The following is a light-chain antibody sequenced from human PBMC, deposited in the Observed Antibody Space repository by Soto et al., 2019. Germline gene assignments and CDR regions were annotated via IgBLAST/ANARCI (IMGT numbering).Light chain of an antibody. Sequence: DNQMTQTPSSVSASVGDRVTITCRASQSISSYRSWYQQKPGTAPKLLIYAASNLQSGGPSRFSCSGSETEFTLTISGLQPEDSATYYCQETYNIPLTFGGGTKVEIK. CDR1: QSISSY. CDR2: AAS. V-gene: IGKV1-39*01. CDR3: QETYNIPLT. J-gene: IGKJ4*01.